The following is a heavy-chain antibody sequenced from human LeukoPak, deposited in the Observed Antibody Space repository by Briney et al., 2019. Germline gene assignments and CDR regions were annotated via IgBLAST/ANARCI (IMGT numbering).Heavy chain of an antibody. CDR1: GGSISSYY. CDR3: ARDGGIAVAPY. D-gene: IGHD6-19*01. J-gene: IGHJ4*02. CDR2: IYYSGST. V-gene: IGHV4-59*12. Sequence: SETLSLTCTVSGGSISSYYWSWIRQPPGKGLEWIGYIYYSGSTNYNPSLKSRVTISVDTSKNQFSLKLSSVTAADTAVYYCARDGGIAVAPYWGQGTLVTVSS.